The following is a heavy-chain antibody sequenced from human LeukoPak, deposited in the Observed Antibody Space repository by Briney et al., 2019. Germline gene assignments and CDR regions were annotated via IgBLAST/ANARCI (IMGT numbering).Heavy chain of an antibody. CDR3: ASGYDKGTFDY. Sequence: SVKVSCKASGYTFTSYYMHWVRQAPGQGLEWMGRIIPILGIANYAQKFQGRVTITADKSTSTAYMELSSLRSEDTAVYYCASGYDKGTFDYWGQGTMVTVSS. J-gene: IGHJ4*02. CDR1: GYTFTSYY. CDR2: IIPILGIA. D-gene: IGHD5-12*01. V-gene: IGHV1-69*02.